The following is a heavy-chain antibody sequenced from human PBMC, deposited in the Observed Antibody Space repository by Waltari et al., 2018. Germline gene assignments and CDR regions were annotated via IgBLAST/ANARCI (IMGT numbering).Heavy chain of an antibody. J-gene: IGHJ4*02. D-gene: IGHD4-17*01. CDR3: ARDPTTATTFLLHYFDY. CDR1: GFTFSSYA. CDR2: IKQDGSGK. Sequence: EVQLVESGGGLVQPGGSLRLSCAASGFTFSSYAMSWVRQAPGKGLEWVANIKQDGSGKYYVDSVKGRFTISRDNAKNSLYLQMNSLRAEDTAVYYCARDPTTATTFLLHYFDYWGQGTLVTVSS. V-gene: IGHV3-7*01.